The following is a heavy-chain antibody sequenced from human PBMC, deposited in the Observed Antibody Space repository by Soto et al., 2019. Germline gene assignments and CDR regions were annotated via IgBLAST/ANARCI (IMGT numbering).Heavy chain of an antibody. CDR2: ISSSSSYI. CDR3: ARERVEWLALDY. CDR1: GFTFSSYS. D-gene: IGHD6-19*01. Sequence: GGSLRLSCAASGFTFSSYSMNWVRQAPGKGLEWVSSISSSSSYIYYADSLKGRFTISRDNAKNSLYLQMNSLRAEDTAVYYCARERVEWLALDYWGQGTLVTVSS. J-gene: IGHJ4*02. V-gene: IGHV3-21*01.